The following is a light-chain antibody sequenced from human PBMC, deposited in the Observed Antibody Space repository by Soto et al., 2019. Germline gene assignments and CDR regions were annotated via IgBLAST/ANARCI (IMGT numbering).Light chain of an antibody. CDR3: SSYAGSNKRV. J-gene: IGLJ2*01. V-gene: IGLV2-8*01. Sequence: QSALTQPPSASVSPGQSVTISCTGTSSDVGGYNYVSWYQQHPGKAPKRMIYEVSKRPSGVPDRFSGSKYGNTASLTVSGLQAEDEADYYCSSYAGSNKRVFGGGTKLTVL. CDR1: SSDVGGYNY. CDR2: EVS.